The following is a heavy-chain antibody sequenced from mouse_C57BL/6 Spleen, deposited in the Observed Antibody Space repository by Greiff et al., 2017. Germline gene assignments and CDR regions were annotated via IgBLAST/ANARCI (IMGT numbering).Heavy chain of an antibody. CDR1: GYTFTDYY. D-gene: IGHD1-1*01. CDR2: INPYNGGT. Sequence: VQLQQSGPVLVKPGASVKMSCKASGYTFTDYYMNWVKQSHGKSLEWIGVINPYNGGTSYNQKFKGKATLTVDKSSSTAYMELNSLTSEDSAVYYCARSVYYGSRTRAMDYWGQGTSVTVSS. CDR3: ARSVYYGSRTRAMDY. V-gene: IGHV1-19*01. J-gene: IGHJ4*01.